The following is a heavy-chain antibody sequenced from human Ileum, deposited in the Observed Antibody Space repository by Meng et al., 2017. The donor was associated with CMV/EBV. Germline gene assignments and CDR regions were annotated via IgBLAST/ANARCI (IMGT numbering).Heavy chain of an antibody. CDR2: INNSGST. CDR3: ARGRIQLWHNWFDP. D-gene: IGHD5-18*01. Sequence: VYGVSFSGYYWSWVRQAPGKGLEWLGQINNSGSTNYNPSLKRRVTISVDTSKNQFSLKLSSVTAADTAVYYCARGRIQLWHNWFDPWGQGTLVTVSS. CDR1: GVSFSGYY. J-gene: IGHJ5*02. V-gene: IGHV4-34*01.